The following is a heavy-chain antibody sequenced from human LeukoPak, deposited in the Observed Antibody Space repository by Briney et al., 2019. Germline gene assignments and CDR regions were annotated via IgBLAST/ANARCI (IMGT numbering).Heavy chain of an antibody. CDR3: ARDMFRGAPDYFDY. CDR1: GFTFSSYP. J-gene: IGHJ4*02. Sequence: GGPLRLSCAASGFTFSSYPMHWVRQAPGKGLEWVAVIAYDGSIKLYADSVKGRFIISRDDSKNTLYLQMNGLRGEDTAVYYCARDMFRGAPDYFDYWGQGTLVTVSS. V-gene: IGHV3-30*04. D-gene: IGHD3-10*01. CDR2: IAYDGSIK.